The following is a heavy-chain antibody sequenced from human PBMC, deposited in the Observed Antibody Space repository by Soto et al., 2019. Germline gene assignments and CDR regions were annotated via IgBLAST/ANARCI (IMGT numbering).Heavy chain of an antibody. J-gene: IGHJ6*02. Sequence: PGASLKISCKASGHTFTTSSIAWLRRMPGKGLEWMAITHPGDSGTTYSPSFQGQVTITADKSINTAYLQWSSLKASDTAIYYCAMSPFGYKMEVWGQGTTVTVSS. V-gene: IGHV5-51*01. D-gene: IGHD5-18*01. CDR2: THPGDSGT. CDR1: GHTFTTSS. CDR3: AMSPFGYKMEV.